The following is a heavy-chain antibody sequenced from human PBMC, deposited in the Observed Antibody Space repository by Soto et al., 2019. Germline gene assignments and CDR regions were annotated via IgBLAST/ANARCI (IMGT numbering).Heavy chain of an antibody. D-gene: IGHD2-2*01. Sequence: QVQLQESGPGLVKPSGTLSLTCAVSGGSISSSNWWSWVRQPPGKGLEWIGEIYHSGSTNYNPSLKSRVTISVDKSKNQFSLKLSSVTAADTAVYYCARDGSCSSTSCLPQYYYYGMDVWGQGTTVTVSS. J-gene: IGHJ6*02. V-gene: IGHV4-4*02. CDR1: GGSISSSNW. CDR2: IYHSGST. CDR3: ARDGSCSSTSCLPQYYYYGMDV.